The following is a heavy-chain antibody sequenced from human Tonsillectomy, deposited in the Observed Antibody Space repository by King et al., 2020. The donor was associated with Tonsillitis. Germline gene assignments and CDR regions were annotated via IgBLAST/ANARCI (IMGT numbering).Heavy chain of an antibody. Sequence: QLVQSGAEVKKPGSSVKVSCKTSGGTFSSYAISWVRQAPGQGLEWMGGIIPIFGTTNYAPNFQGRVTITADESTSTAYMELSSLRSDDTAVYYCARDHPYPYYYGLDVWGQGTTVTVSS. J-gene: IGHJ6*02. V-gene: IGHV1-69*01. CDR1: GGTFSSYA. CDR2: IIPIFGTT. CDR3: ARDHPYPYYYGLDV.